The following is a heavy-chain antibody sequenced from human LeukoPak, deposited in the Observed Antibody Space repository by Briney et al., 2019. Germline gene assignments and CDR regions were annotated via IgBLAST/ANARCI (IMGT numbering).Heavy chain of an antibody. V-gene: IGHV3-15*01. CDR1: GFTFSNAW. Sequence: GGSLRLSCAASGFTFSNAWMSWVRQAPGKGLEWVGRIKSKSDGGTTDYAAHVKGRFTISRNYSKTTLYLQINSLKTEDTAVYYCTTDGSQYSRSFVRYWGQGTLVTVSS. D-gene: IGHD6-13*01. J-gene: IGHJ4*02. CDR3: TTDGSQYSRSFVRY. CDR2: IKSKSDGGTT.